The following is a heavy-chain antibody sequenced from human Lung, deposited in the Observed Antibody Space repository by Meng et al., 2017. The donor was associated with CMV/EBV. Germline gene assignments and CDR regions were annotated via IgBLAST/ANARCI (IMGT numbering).Heavy chain of an antibody. Sequence: QGQWRGPGPPLVKPSETLSLTCAVSGDSLTNHNWWAWVRQPPGKGLEWIGEIPHRGSSAYNPSLKSRVSMSIDKSKNQFSLKLTSVTAADTAVYHCLRRSGGSVWGQGTLVTVSS. D-gene: IGHD3-10*01. V-gene: IGHV4-4*02. CDR3: LRRSGGSV. CDR1: GDSLTNHNW. J-gene: IGHJ1*01. CDR2: IPHRGSS.